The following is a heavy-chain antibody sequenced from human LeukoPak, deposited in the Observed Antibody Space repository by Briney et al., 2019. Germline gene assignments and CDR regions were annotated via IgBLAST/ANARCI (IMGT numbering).Heavy chain of an antibody. V-gene: IGHV4-59*01. J-gene: IGHJ4*02. CDR1: GGTLSSYD. Sequence: PAETLSLTCTVSGGTLSSYDWSWIRQPPGKGLEWIGYIYYSGSTKYNPSLKSRGTISVDTSKNQFSLKLSSVTAADTAVYYCARGGGGLYSYGYADYYFDYWGQGTLVTVSS. CDR2: IYYSGST. D-gene: IGHD5-18*01. CDR3: ARGGGGLYSYGYADYYFDY.